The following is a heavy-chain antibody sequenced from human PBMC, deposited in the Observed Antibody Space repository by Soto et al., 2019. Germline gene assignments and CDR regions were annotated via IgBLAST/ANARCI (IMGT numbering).Heavy chain of an antibody. CDR3: ATYDFWRFDY. J-gene: IGHJ4*02. V-gene: IGHV3-23*01. D-gene: IGHD3-3*01. CDR1: AFNFSGSS. Sequence: EVQLLQSGGGLVQPGGSLRLSCAASAFNFSGSSMSWVRQAPGKGLQWVSGISRTGGRTFYTDSVKGRFTISRDNSDNTLHLQMNRLRVEDTALYYCATYDFWRFDYWGQGIVVTVSS. CDR2: ISRTGGRT.